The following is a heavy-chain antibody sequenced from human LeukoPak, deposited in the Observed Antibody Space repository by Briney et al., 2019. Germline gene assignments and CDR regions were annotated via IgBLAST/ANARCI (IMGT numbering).Heavy chain of an antibody. D-gene: IGHD1-26*01. J-gene: IGHJ5*02. CDR3: ARDQVGAIGGSAYGWFDP. V-gene: IGHV3-30-3*01. CDR2: ISSDGTQK. Sequence: GGSLRLSCAASGFTFTTYAMHWVRQAPGKGLEWVALISSDGTQKYYADSVRGRLTISRDNSKSTLYLQMNSLTPEDTAVYYCARDQVGAIGGSAYGWFDPWGQGTLVSVSS. CDR1: GFTFTTYA.